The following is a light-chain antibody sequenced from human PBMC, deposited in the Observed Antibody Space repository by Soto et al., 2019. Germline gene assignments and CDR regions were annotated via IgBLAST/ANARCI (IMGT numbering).Light chain of an antibody. CDR3: QQYGSSPLT. V-gene: IGKV3-20*01. CDR1: QSVTSSY. CDR2: GAS. Sequence: EIVLTQSPGTLSLSPGERATLSCRASQSVTSSYFAWYQQKPGQATRLLIYGASSRATGIPARFSGSGSGTDFTLTINRLEPEDFAVYFCQQYGSSPLTFGQGTKVEIK. J-gene: IGKJ2*01.